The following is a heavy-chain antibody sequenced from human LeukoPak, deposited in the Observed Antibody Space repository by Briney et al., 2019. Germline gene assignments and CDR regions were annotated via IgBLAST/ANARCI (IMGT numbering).Heavy chain of an antibody. CDR1: GFTFSNHG. V-gene: IGHV3-23*01. CDR3: AKDSTWRPFDY. D-gene: IGHD2-2*01. Sequence: GGSLRLSCAASGFTFSNHGIHWVRQSPERGLEWVSGIDGSGSVTYYADSVKGRFTISRDNSNNIVSLQMSSLRVDDTAIYYCAKDSTWRPFDYWGQGTLVTVSS. J-gene: IGHJ4*02. CDR2: IDGSGSVT.